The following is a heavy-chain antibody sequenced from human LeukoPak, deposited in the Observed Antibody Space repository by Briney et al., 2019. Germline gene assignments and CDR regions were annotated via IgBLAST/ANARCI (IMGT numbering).Heavy chain of an antibody. CDR1: GFTFSTYA. Sequence: QPGGSLRLSCAASGFTFSTYAMSWVRQAPGKGLEGVSVISASGGPIYYADPVKGRFTISRDNSKNTLYLQMNSLRAEDTAVYYCAKSLGGTYYDFWSYPSWGQGTLVTVSS. CDR2: ISASGGPI. V-gene: IGHV3-23*01. J-gene: IGHJ4*02. CDR3: AKSLGGTYYDFWSYPS. D-gene: IGHD3-3*01.